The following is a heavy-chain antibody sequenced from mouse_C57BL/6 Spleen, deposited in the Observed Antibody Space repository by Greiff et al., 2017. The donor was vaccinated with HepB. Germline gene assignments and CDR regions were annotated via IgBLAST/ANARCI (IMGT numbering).Heavy chain of an antibody. D-gene: IGHD3-2*02. J-gene: IGHJ4*01. CDR1: GYSITSGYY. CDR3: AREDSSGYLYYYAMDY. V-gene: IGHV3-6*01. Sequence: EVQLQESGPGLVKPSQSLSLTCSVTGYSITSGYYWNWIRQFPGNKLEWMGYISYDGSNNYNPSLKNRISITRDTSKNQFFLKLNSVTTEDTATYYCAREDSSGYLYYYAMDYWGQGTSVTVSS. CDR2: ISYDGSN.